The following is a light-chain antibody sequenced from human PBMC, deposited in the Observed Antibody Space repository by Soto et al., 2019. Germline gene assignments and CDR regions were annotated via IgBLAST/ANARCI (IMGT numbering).Light chain of an antibody. CDR1: QGISSY. Sequence: DLQLTQSPSFLSASVGDRVTITCRASQGISSYLAWYQQKQGKAPKLLIYAASTLQSGVPSRFSGSGSGTEFTLTISSLQPEDFATYYCQQLNSYPITFGQGTRLEIK. J-gene: IGKJ5*01. V-gene: IGKV1-9*01. CDR3: QQLNSYPIT. CDR2: AAS.